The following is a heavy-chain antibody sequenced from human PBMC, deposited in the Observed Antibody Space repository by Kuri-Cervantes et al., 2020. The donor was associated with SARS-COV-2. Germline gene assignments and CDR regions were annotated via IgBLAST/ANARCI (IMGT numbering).Heavy chain of an antibody. Sequence: GESLKISCAASGFIFSSYWMHWVRQAPGKGLVWVSRINSDGSSTSYADSVKGRFTISRDNAKNTLYLQMSSLRVEDTAVYYCTRMSSGGSADYWGQGTLVTVSS. J-gene: IGHJ4*02. CDR1: GFIFSSYW. CDR2: INSDGSST. V-gene: IGHV3-74*01. CDR3: TRMSSGGSADY. D-gene: IGHD2-15*01.